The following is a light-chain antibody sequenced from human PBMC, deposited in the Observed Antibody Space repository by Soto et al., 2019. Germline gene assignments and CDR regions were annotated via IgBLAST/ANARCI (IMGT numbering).Light chain of an antibody. CDR3: QQYNSYWT. V-gene: IGKV1-39*01. CDR1: QSISSY. CDR2: AAS. Sequence: IQVTQTQTSLSASVGDRVTITCRASQSISSYLNWYQQKPGKAPKLLIYAASSLQSGVPSRFSGSGSGTEFTLTISSLQPDDFATYYCQQYNSYWTFGQGTKVDIK. J-gene: IGKJ1*01.